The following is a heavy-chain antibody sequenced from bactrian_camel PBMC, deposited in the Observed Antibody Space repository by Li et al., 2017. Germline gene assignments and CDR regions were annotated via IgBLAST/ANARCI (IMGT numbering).Heavy chain of an antibody. V-gene: IGHV3S53*01. CDR1: GNSASALY. D-gene: IGHD5*01. Sequence: HVQLVESGGAAVQAGGSLKLSCAASGNSASALYMAWFRQVPGKEREGVAFISRLGTTHVAESVTGRFTISQNSAKTTLYLQMNSLKLEDTAMYYCAADPWCAAWPWGRSQYNFWGRGPRSPSP. CDR2: ISRLGTT. J-gene: IGHJ4*01.